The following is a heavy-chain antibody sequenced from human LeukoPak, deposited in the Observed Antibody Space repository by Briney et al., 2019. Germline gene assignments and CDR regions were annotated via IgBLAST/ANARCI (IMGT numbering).Heavy chain of an antibody. J-gene: IGHJ4*02. CDR3: ARHDYGDYPFDY. CDR2: IYYSGST. V-gene: IGHV4-59*08. CDR1: GGSISSYY. D-gene: IGHD4-17*01. Sequence: PSETLSLTCTVSGGSISSYYWSWIRQPPGKGLEWIGYIYYSGSTNYNPSLKSRVTISVDTSKTQFSLKLSSVTAADTAVYYCARHDYGDYPFDYWGQGTLVTVSS.